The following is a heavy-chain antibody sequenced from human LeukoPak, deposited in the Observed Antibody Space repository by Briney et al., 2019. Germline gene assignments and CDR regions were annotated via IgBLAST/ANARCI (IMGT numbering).Heavy chain of an antibody. CDR1: GFTFSSYA. J-gene: IGHJ4*02. CDR3: AGDGSGWYRKTTITPFFDY. CDR2: ISYDGGNK. D-gene: IGHD6-19*01. Sequence: PGGSLRLSCAASGFTFSSYAMYWVRQAPGKGLEWVAVISYDGGNKYYADSMKGRFTISRDNSKNTLYLQMNSLRADDTAVYYCAGDGSGWYRKTTITPFFDYWGQGTLVTVSS. V-gene: IGHV3-30-3*01.